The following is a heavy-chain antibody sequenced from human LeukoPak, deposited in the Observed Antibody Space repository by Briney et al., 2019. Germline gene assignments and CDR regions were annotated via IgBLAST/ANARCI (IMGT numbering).Heavy chain of an antibody. D-gene: IGHD2/OR15-2a*01. CDR1: GFTFSSYW. CDR3: VSFYETY. V-gene: IGHV3-7*01. J-gene: IGHJ4*02. Sequence: GGSLRLSCAASGFTFSSYWMNWARQAPGKGLEWVANINHNGNVNYYVDSVKGRFTISRDNAKNSLYLQMNSLRAEDTAVYYCVSFYETYWGRGTLVTVSS. CDR2: INHNGNVN.